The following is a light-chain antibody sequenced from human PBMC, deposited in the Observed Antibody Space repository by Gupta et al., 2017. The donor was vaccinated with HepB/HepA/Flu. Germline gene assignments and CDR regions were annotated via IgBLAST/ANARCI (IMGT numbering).Light chain of an antibody. CDR3: ASWANRLSGGV. CDR1: TSNIGSHY. Sequence: TPGQRVTISRSGSTSNIGSHYVYCYQQLPGTAPKLLIYSDVQRPSGVPGRFSGSKSGTSASLAISGLQSEDEVDDCCASWANRLSGGVFGGGTKLTVV. V-gene: IGLV1-47*02. J-gene: IGLJ3*02. CDR2: SDV.